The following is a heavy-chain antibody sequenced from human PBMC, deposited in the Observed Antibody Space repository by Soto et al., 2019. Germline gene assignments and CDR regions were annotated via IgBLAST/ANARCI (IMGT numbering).Heavy chain of an antibody. Sequence: TLSLTCTVSGGSVSSGGYYWSWIRQHPGKGLEWIGYTYYSGSTYYNPSLKSRVTISVDTSKNQFSLKLSSATAADTAVYYCARERSYYYYGMDVWGQGTKVTVS. CDR3: ARERSYYYYGMDV. J-gene: IGHJ6*02. CDR2: TYYSGST. V-gene: IGHV4-31*03. CDR1: GGSVSSGGYY.